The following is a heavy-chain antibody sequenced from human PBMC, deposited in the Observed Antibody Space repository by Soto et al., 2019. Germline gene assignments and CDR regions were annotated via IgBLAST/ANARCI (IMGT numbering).Heavy chain of an antibody. CDR1: GFIFSSQN. CDR2: ISGSGDII. V-gene: IGHV3-48*01. J-gene: IGHJ4*02. CDR3: ARGAGSSWFFI. D-gene: IGHD6-13*01. Sequence: EVQLVESGGGLVQPGGSLRLSCAASGFIFSSQNMNWVRQAPGKGLEWVSYISGSGDIIDYADSLKGRFTISRDNAKNSLYLQMTSLRAEDTAVYYCARGAGSSWFFIWGQGTLVTVSS.